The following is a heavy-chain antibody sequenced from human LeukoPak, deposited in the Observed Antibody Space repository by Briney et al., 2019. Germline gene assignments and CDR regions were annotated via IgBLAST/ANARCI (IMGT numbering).Heavy chain of an antibody. D-gene: IGHD3-10*01. V-gene: IGHV3-21*01. CDR2: ISSSSSYI. CDR1: GFNFSSYS. Sequence: GGSLRLYCAASGFNFSSYSLNWVRQATGNGLEWVSSISSSSSYIYYADSVKGRFTISRDNAKNSLYLQMNSLRAENTAVYYCARVLHQDYYGSGPFDYWGQGTLVTVSS. CDR3: ARVLHQDYYGSGPFDY. J-gene: IGHJ4*02.